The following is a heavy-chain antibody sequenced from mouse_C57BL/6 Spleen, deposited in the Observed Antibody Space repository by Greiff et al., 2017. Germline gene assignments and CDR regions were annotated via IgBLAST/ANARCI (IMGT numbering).Heavy chain of an antibody. Sequence: DVQLQESGGGLVKPGGSLKLSCAASGFTFSDYGMHWVRQAPEKGLEWVAYISSGSSTIYYADTVKGRFTISRDNAKNTLFLQMTSLRSEDTAMYYCARPYAHWYFDVWGTGTTVTVSS. CDR1: GFTFSDYG. CDR3: ARPYAHWYFDV. D-gene: IGHD6-5*01. J-gene: IGHJ1*03. CDR2: ISSGSSTI. V-gene: IGHV5-17*01.